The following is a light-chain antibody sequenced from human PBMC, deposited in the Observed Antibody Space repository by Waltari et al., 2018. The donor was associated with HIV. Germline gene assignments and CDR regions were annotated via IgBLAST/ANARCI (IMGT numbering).Light chain of an antibody. V-gene: IGKV3-15*01. CDR2: GAS. Sequence: IVMTQSPATLSVSPGERATLSCRASQSVSTNLAWYQQKPGQAPRLLISGASTRATGLPARFSGSGSGTEFTLTISSLQYEDFAVYYCQQYNKWPETFGQGTKVEIK. J-gene: IGKJ1*01. CDR3: QQYNKWPET. CDR1: QSVSTN.